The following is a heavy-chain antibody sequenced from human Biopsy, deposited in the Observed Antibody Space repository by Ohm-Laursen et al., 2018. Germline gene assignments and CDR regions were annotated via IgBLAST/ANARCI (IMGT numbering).Heavy chain of an antibody. CDR1: GFTFSSYA. V-gene: IGHV3-23*01. CDR3: ALAAAQTVTHFDY. J-gene: IGHJ4*02. CDR2: IRGNSDII. D-gene: IGHD4-17*01. Sequence: SLRLSCSASGFTFSSYAMTWFRQAPGKGLEGVSTIRGNSDIIYDADSVKGRFTISRDNSKNTLYLQMNSLRADDTAVYYCALAAAQTVTHFDYWGQGTLVTVSS.